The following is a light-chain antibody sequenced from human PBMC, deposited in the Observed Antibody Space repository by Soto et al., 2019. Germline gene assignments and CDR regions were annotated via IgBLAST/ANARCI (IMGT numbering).Light chain of an antibody. CDR3: QQYGSSPRR. V-gene: IGKV3-20*01. CDR1: QSVSGNF. J-gene: IGKJ1*01. Sequence: EIVLAQSPVTLYLSPGETATLYCRPRQSVSGNFLAWYQKKPGKAPWLLIDGAFNRDTGIQERFSGSESGPDFTLTISRLEPEDFAVYYCQQYGSSPRRFGQGTKGDIK. CDR2: GAF.